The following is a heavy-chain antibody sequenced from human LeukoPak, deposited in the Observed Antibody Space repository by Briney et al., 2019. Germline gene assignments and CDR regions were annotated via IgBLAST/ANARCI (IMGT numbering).Heavy chain of an antibody. CDR3: ARHTDYYGSGSPIDY. Sequence: PGESLKISCKGSGYSFTSYWIGWVCQMPGKGLEWMGIIYPGDSDTRYSPSFQGQVTISADKSISTAYLQWSSLKASDTAMYYCARHTDYYGSGSPIDYWGQGTLVTVSS. V-gene: IGHV5-51*01. D-gene: IGHD3-10*01. J-gene: IGHJ4*02. CDR1: GYSFTSYW. CDR2: IYPGDSDT.